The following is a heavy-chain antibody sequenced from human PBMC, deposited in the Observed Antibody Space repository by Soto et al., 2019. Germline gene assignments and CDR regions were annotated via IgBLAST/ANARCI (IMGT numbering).Heavy chain of an antibody. CDR1: GGSISSGGYS. V-gene: IGHV4-30-2*01. Sequence: SETLSLTCAVSGGSISSGGYSWSWIRQPPGKGLEWIGYIYHSGSTYYNPSLKSRVTISVDRSKNQFSLKLSSVTAADTAVYYCARGGGLDCGGDCWSYYFDYWGQGTLVTVSS. D-gene: IGHD2-21*02. CDR3: ARGGGLDCGGDCWSYYFDY. J-gene: IGHJ4*02. CDR2: IYHSGST.